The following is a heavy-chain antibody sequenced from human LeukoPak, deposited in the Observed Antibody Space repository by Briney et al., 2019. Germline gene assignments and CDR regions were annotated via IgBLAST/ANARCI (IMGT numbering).Heavy chain of an antibody. D-gene: IGHD3-3*01. CDR2: INHSGST. J-gene: IGHJ5*02. Sequence: PSETLSLTCAVYGGSFSGYYWSWIRQPPGKGLEWIGEINHSGSTSYNPSLKSRVTISVDTSKNQFSLKLSSVTAADTAVYYCARARFWSGYYTPNWFDPWGQGTLVTVSS. CDR3: ARARFWSGYYTPNWFDP. CDR1: GGSFSGYY. V-gene: IGHV4-34*01.